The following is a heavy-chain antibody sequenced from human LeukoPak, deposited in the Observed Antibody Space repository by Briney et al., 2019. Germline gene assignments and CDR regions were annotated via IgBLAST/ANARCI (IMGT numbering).Heavy chain of an antibody. D-gene: IGHD3-10*01. Sequence: PSETLSLTCTVSGGSISSYYWSWIRQPAGKGLEWIGRIYASGSTNYNPSLKSRVTMSVDTSKNQFSLKLTSVTAADTAVYYCARGDGYYGSGSYGESYNWFDPWGQGTLVTVSS. V-gene: IGHV4-4*07. CDR2: IYASGST. J-gene: IGHJ5*02. CDR3: ARGDGYYGSGSYGESYNWFDP. CDR1: GGSISSYY.